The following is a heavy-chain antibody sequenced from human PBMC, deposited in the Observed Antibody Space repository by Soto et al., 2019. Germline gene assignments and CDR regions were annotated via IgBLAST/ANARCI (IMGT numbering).Heavy chain of an antibody. V-gene: IGHV4-39*01. J-gene: IGHJ2*01. Sequence: PSETLSLTCTVSGGSISSSGYYWGWIRQPPGKGLEWIGSKYYSGSTYYNPSLKSRVTISVDTSKNQFSLKLSSVTAADTAVYYYAALPRYGDPNAGFWGRGILVTVSA. CDR1: GGSISSSGYY. CDR2: KYYSGST. CDR3: AALPRYGDPNAGF. D-gene: IGHD4-17*01.